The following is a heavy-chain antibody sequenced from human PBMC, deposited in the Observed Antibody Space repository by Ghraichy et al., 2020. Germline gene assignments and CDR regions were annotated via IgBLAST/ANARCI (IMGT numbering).Heavy chain of an antibody. CDR3: ARHWGPQAGYCTNGVCWLDY. V-gene: IGHV4-39*01. CDR2: IHYTGST. J-gene: IGHJ4*02. D-gene: IGHD2-8*01. CDR1: GASITSGDYY. Sequence: SETLSLTCTVSGASITSGDYYWGWIRQPPGKGLEWIGSIHYTGSTYYNPSLKSRVTQSVDTSKNHFSLKVISVTAADTAVYYCARHWGPQAGYCTNGVCWLDYWGQGTLVTVSS.